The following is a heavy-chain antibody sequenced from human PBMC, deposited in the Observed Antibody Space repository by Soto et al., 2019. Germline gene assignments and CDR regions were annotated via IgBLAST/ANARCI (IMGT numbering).Heavy chain of an antibody. CDR3: ARGLYSGWYIFDY. V-gene: IGHV3-7*03. CDR2: IKQDGSEK. CDR1: GFTFSSYW. J-gene: IGHJ4*02. Sequence: PGGSLRLSCAASGFTFSSYWMSWVRQAPGKGLEWVANIKQDGSEKYYVDSEKGRFTISRDNAKNSLYLQMNSLRAEDTAVYYCARGLYSGWYIFDYWGQGTLVTVSS. D-gene: IGHD6-19*01.